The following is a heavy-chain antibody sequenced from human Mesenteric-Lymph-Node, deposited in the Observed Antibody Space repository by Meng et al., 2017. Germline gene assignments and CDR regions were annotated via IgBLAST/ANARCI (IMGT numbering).Heavy chain of an antibody. Sequence: QVQLQESGPGLVKPSGTLSLICAVSGGSISSDNWCSWVRQPPGKGLEWIGEIHHSGSTSYSPSLKSRVTISVDKSKNQFSLKVMSVTAADTAVYYCAGRADFWSGYFDPWGQGTLVTVSS. CDR3: AGRADFWSGYFDP. CDR1: GGSISSDNW. V-gene: IGHV4-4*02. CDR2: IHHSGST. J-gene: IGHJ5*02. D-gene: IGHD3-3*01.